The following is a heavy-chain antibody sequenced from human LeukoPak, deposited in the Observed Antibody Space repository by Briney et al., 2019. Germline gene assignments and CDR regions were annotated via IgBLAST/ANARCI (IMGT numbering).Heavy chain of an antibody. V-gene: IGHV3-30*02. CDR3: AQDRLRYCGGDRYSAFDY. D-gene: IGHD2-21*02. CDR2: IRHDGSNK. J-gene: IGHJ4*02. CDR1: GFTFSSYG. Sequence: AGSLRLSCAASGFTFSSYGINWICQAPRKGLDSVAFIRHDGSNKYSADSVKGRLTISIDNSKNTLYVQMNIRRAEEMAVYSCAQDRLRYCGGDRYSAFDYWGQGTLVTVSS.